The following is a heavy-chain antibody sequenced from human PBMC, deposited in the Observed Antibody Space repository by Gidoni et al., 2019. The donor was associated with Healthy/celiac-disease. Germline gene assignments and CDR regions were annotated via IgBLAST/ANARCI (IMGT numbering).Heavy chain of an antibody. D-gene: IGHD3-16*01. J-gene: IGHJ4*02. CDR3: ARDLGEGAFDY. CDR1: GFTFSSYW. V-gene: IGHV3-7*01. Sequence: EVQLVESGGGLVQPGGSLRLSCAASGFTFSSYWMSWVRQATGKGLEWVANIKQDGSEKYYVDSVKGRFTISRDNAKNSLYLQMNSLRAEDTAVYYCARDLGEGAFDYWGQGTLVTVSS. CDR2: IKQDGSEK.